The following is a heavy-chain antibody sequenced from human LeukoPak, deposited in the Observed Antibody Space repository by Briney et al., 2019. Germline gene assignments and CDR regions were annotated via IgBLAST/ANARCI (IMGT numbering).Heavy chain of an antibody. J-gene: IGHJ4*02. D-gene: IGHD5-18*01. CDR2: IYPGDSGT. Sequence: GESLKISCKGSGYSFTSYWIGWVRQMPGKGLEWMGIIYPGDSGTRYSPSFQGQVTISADKSISTAYLQWSSLKASDTAMYYCAHRPPTGYSFGSYYFDYWGQGTLVTVSS. CDR3: AHRPPTGYSFGSYYFDY. V-gene: IGHV5-51*01. CDR1: GYSFTSYW.